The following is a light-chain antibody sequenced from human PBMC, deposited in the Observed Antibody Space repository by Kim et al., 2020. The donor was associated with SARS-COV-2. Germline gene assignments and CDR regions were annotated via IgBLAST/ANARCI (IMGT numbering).Light chain of an antibody. J-gene: IGKJ2*01. CDR2: KTS. CDR3: QQYESPLYT. V-gene: IGKV1-5*03. Sequence: SSTGDRVTITCRASQNINSWLAWYQQKPGTAPKLLIYKTSLLHTGVPSRFSGGGSGTYFTLTIVGLQPDDFATYYCQQYESPLYTFGQGTKVDIK. CDR1: QNINSW.